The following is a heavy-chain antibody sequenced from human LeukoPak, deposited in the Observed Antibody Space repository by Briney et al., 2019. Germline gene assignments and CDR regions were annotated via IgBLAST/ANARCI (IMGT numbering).Heavy chain of an antibody. Sequence: ASVKVSCKASGYTFTSYEINWVRQATGQGLEWMGWMNPNSGNTGYAQKFQGRVTMTRNTSIRTAYMELSSLTSEDTAVYYCARQRGYNYGYDDYWGQGTLVTVSS. D-gene: IGHD5-18*01. V-gene: IGHV1-8*01. J-gene: IGHJ4*02. CDR2: MNPNSGNT. CDR1: GYTFTSYE. CDR3: ARQRGYNYGYDDY.